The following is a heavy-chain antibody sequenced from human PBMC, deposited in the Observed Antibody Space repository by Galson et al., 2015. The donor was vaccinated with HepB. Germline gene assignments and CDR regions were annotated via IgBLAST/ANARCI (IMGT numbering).Heavy chain of an antibody. D-gene: IGHD3-16*01. J-gene: IGHJ5*01. Sequence: LRLSCAASGFTFSSYDMHWVRQAPGKGLEWVAVISYDGSNKYYADSVKGRFNISRDNSKNTPYLQMNNSRPEDTSVYYCAQGGEAFDFWGQGTLVTVSS. CDR3: AQGGEAFDF. CDR1: GFTFSSYD. CDR2: ISYDGSNK. V-gene: IGHV3-30*18.